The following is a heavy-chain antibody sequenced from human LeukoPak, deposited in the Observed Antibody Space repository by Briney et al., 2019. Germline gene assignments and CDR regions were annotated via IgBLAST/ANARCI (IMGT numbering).Heavy chain of an antibody. CDR3: ANPWIQLWLVGEPFDY. V-gene: IGHV3-23*01. J-gene: IGHJ4*02. D-gene: IGHD5-18*01. CDR1: GFTVNTYA. Sequence: GGSLRLSCAASGFTVNTYAMSWVRRAPGKGLEWVSAISGSGGSTYYADSVKGRFTISRDNSKNTLYLQMNSLRAEDTAVYYCANPWIQLWLVGEPFDYWGQGTLVTVSS. CDR2: ISGSGGST.